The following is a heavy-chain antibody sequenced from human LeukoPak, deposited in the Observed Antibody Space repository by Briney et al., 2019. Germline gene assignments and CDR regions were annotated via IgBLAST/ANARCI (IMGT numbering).Heavy chain of an antibody. J-gene: IGHJ4*02. V-gene: IGHV3-23*01. CDR3: AKGRFDWLSHY. CDR1: GFTFSSYA. D-gene: IGHD3-9*01. CDR2: ISGSGGST. Sequence: GGSLRLSCAASGFTFSSYAMSWVRQAPGKGLEWVSAISGSGGSTYYADSVEGRFTISRDNSKNTLYLQMNSLRAEDTAVYYCAKGRFDWLSHYWGQGTLVTVSS.